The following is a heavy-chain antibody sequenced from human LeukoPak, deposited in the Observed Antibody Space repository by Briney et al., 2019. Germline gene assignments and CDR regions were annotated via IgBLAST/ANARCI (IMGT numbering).Heavy chain of an antibody. CDR1: GITVSSRY. J-gene: IGHJ4*02. CDR3: ARVNYYDSSGHI. Sequence: GALRLSCAASGITVSSRYMSWVRQAPGKGLEWVSVIYSGGSTYYADSVQGRFTISRDNSKNTLYLQMQSLRAEDTAVYYCARVNYYDSSGHIWGQGTLATVSS. D-gene: IGHD3-22*01. V-gene: IGHV3-66*01. CDR2: IYSGGST.